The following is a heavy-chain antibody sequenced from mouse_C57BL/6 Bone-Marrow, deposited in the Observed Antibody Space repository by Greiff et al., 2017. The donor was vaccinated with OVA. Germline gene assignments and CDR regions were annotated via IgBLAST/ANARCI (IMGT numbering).Heavy chain of an antibody. J-gene: IGHJ2*01. CDR1: GSTFTDYY. D-gene: IGHD1-1*01. CDR2: INPNNGGT. CDR3: AKYPHYYGTDY. Sequence: EVQLQQSGPELVKPGASVKISCTASGSTFTDYYMNWVKQSHGQSLEWIGDINPNNGGTSYTQKFKGKATLTVNNSSITTYMELRSLTSENSAVSYFAKYPHYYGTDYWGQGTTLTVSS. V-gene: IGHV1-26*01.